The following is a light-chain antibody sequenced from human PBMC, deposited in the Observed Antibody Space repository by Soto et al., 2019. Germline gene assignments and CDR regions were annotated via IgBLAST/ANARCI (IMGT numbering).Light chain of an antibody. J-gene: IGKJ1*01. CDR1: QTVSITY. CDR2: GAS. CDR3: QQYGSSPLIS. V-gene: IGKV3-20*01. Sequence: VLTHAQGTLSLSPLSSSTIYCSSSQTVSITYLTWYQQKPGQAPRLLIFGASKRATGIPDRFSGSGSGRDFTLTISGLEPEDFAVYYCQQYGSSPLISFGQGTKVDIK.